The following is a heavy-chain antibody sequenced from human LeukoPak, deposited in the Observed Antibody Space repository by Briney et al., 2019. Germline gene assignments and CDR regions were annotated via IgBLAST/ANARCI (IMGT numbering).Heavy chain of an antibody. D-gene: IGHD6-19*01. Sequence: GGSLRLSCAASGFTFSTYAMIWVRQAPAKGLEWVSTIGGGGPTTDYADSVKDRFTISRDNSKNTLYLQMNSLRAEDTAVYFCARGFLGGTDQYFDSWGQGTLVTVSS. CDR1: GFTFSTYA. V-gene: IGHV3-23*01. CDR3: ARGFLGGTDQYFDS. CDR2: IGGGGPTT. J-gene: IGHJ4*02.